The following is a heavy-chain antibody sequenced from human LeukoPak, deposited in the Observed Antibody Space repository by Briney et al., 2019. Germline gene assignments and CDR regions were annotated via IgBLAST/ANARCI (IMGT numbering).Heavy chain of an antibody. V-gene: IGHV4-59*01. J-gene: IGHJ2*01. Sequence: SETLSLTCTVSGGSISSYCWSWIRQPPGKGLEWIGYIYYSGSTNYNPSLKSRVTISVDTSKNQFSLKLSSVTAADTAVYYCARLLTYSSGWDPYWYFDLWGRGTLVTVSS. CDR1: GGSISSYC. CDR2: IYYSGST. D-gene: IGHD6-19*01. CDR3: ARLLTYSSGWDPYWYFDL.